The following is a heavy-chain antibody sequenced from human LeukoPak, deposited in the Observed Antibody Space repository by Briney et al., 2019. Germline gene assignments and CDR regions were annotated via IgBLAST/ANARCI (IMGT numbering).Heavy chain of an antibody. J-gene: IGHJ4*02. D-gene: IGHD3-22*01. CDR1: GFTFSTYS. CDR3: AKRGVVIRVILVGFHKEAYYFDS. Sequence: PGGSLRLPCAASGFTFSTYSMNWVRQTPGKGLEWVAGISGSGGRTNYADSVKGRFTISRDNPKSTLYLQMNSLRVEDTAVYFCAKRGVVIRVILVGFHKEAYYFDSWGQGALVTVSS. CDR2: ISGSGGRT. V-gene: IGHV3-23*01.